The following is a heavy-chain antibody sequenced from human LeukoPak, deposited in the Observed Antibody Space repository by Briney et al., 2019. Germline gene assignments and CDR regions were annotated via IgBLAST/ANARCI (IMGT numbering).Heavy chain of an antibody. Sequence: ASVKVSCKASGYTFTSYGISWVRQAPGQGLEWMGWINPNSGGTNYAQKFQGRVTMTRDTSISTAYMELSRLRSDDTAVYYCAGALLGYCSSTSCLDYWGQGTLVTVSS. V-gene: IGHV1-2*02. CDR3: AGALLGYCSSTSCLDY. J-gene: IGHJ4*02. D-gene: IGHD2-2*01. CDR1: GYTFTSYG. CDR2: INPNSGGT.